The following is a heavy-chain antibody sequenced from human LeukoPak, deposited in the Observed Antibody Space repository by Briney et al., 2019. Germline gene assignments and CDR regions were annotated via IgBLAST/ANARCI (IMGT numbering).Heavy chain of an antibody. CDR3: ARVTEYSTAGMRY. Sequence: GGSLRLSCVASGFTFSNYAMGWVRQAPGKGLVWVSRISSDGSTTTYADSVKGRFTISRDNAKNTMYLQMNSLRAEDTALYYCARVTEYSTAGMRYWGQGTLVTVSS. V-gene: IGHV3-74*01. J-gene: IGHJ4*02. CDR1: GFTFSNYA. CDR2: ISSDGSTT. D-gene: IGHD6-13*01.